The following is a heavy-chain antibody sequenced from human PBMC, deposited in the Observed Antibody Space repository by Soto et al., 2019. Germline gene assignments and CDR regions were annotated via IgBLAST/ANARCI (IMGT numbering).Heavy chain of an antibody. D-gene: IGHD3-22*01. CDR3: AIGGINYYDSSGYYYSLLGFDY. J-gene: IGHJ4*02. CDR2: IIPIFGTA. V-gene: IGHV1-69*13. CDR1: GGTFSSYA. Sequence: SSVKVSCKASGGTFSSYAISWVRQAPGQGLEWMGGIIPIFGTANYAQKFQGRVTITADESTSTAYMELSSLRSEDTAVYYCAIGGINYYDSSGYYYSLLGFDYWGQGTLVTVSS.